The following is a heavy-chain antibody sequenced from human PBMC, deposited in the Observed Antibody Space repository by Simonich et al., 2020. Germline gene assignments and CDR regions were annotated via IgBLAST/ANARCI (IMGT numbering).Heavy chain of an antibody. Sequence: EVQLVESGGGLVQPGGSLRLSCAASGFTFSSYWMSWVRQAPGEGLEWVANIKQDGSENYYGDSVKGRFTISRDNAKNSLYLQMTSLRAEDTAVYYCARFRGRYFDWLFDYWGQGTLVTVSS. CDR3: ARFRGRYFDWLFDY. CDR2: IKQDGSEN. V-gene: IGHV3-7*01. D-gene: IGHD3-9*01. CDR1: GFTFSSYW. J-gene: IGHJ4*02.